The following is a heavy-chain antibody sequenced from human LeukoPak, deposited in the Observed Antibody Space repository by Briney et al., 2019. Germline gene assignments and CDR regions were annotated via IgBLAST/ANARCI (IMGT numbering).Heavy chain of an antibody. Sequence: ASETLSLTCAVSGFSISSGYYWDWIRQPPGKGLEWIGSIYHSGSTYYNPSLKSRVTISVDTSKNQFSLKLTSVTAADTAVCYCARRPISTGIDYWGQGTLVTVSS. CDR2: IYHSGST. CDR3: ARRPISTGIDY. V-gene: IGHV4-38-2*01. CDR1: GFSISSGYY. D-gene: IGHD1-1*01. J-gene: IGHJ4*02.